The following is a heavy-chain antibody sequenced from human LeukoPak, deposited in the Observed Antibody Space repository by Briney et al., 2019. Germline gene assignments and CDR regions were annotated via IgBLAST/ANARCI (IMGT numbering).Heavy chain of an antibody. CDR3: AKILGYCSGGSCYLYYFDY. D-gene: IGHD2-15*01. CDR2: IYSGGST. V-gene: IGHV3-53*01. CDR1: GFTVSSNY. Sequence: GGSLRLSCAASGFTVSSNYMSWVRQAPGKGLEWVSVIYSGGSTYYADSVKGRFTISRDNSKNTLYLQMNSLRAEDTAVYYCAKILGYCSGGSCYLYYFDYWGQGTLVTVSS. J-gene: IGHJ4*02.